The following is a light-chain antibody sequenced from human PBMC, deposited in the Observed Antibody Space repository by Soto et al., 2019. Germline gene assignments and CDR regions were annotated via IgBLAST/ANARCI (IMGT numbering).Light chain of an antibody. V-gene: IGKV3-20*01. Sequence: IVLTQSPATLSLTPGERATLSCRASQSVDSNYLAWYQQKPGQAPRLLIYAASTRATGIPDRFSGSGSGTDFTLTISRLEPEDFAVYYCQQYGRSPRTFGQGTKVDIK. J-gene: IGKJ1*01. CDR3: QQYGRSPRT. CDR1: QSVDSNY. CDR2: AAS.